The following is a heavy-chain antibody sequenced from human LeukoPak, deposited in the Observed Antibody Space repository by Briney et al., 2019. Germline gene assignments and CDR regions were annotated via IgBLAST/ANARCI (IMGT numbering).Heavy chain of an antibody. D-gene: IGHD1-1*01. V-gene: IGHV3-30*18. CDR2: ISYDGSNK. CDR1: GFTFSSYG. J-gene: IGHJ6*02. Sequence: PGGSLRLSCAASGFTFSSYGMHWVRQAPGKGLEWVAVISYDGSNKYYADSVKGRFTISRDNSKNTLYLQMNSLRAEDTAVYYCAKARWMRGGMDVWGQGTTVTVSS. CDR3: AKARWMRGGMDV.